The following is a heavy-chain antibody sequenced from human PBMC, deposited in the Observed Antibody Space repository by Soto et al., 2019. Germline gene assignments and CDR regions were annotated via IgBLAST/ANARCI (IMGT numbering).Heavy chain of an antibody. V-gene: IGHV4-59*02. J-gene: IGHJ3*02. CDR2: IHYTGSR. D-gene: IGHD3-16*01. Sequence: PSENLSLTCAVSGASVNDYYLNWFRQPLGKGLWCIGFIHYTGSRIFNPSLQSRVTMSVDVSQNQFSLRLTSVTAADTAIYYCARWGHPAVKAFDIWGQGTTVTGSS. CDR1: GASVNDYY. CDR3: ARWGHPAVKAFDI.